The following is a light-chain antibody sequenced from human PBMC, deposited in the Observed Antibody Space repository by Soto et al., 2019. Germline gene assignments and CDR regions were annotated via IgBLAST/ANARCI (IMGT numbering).Light chain of an antibody. CDR1: ISNIGNHY. V-gene: IGLV1-51*01. CDR2: DNN. CDR3: GTWDSSLSAWV. J-gene: IGLJ3*02. Sequence: QSVLTQPPSVSAAPGQEVTISCSGGISNIGNHYASWYQQLPGAAPKLLIYDNNKRPSGTPDRFSGSKSGTAATLGITGLQTGDEADYYCGTWDSSLSAWVFGGGTKLTVL.